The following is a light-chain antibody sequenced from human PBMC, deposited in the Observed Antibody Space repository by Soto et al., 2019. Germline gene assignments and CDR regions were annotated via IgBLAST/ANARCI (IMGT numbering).Light chain of an antibody. J-gene: IGLJ1*01. CDR2: EVS. V-gene: IGLV2-14*01. CDR3: SSYTSSRTLYV. CDR1: SSDVGGYNY. Sequence: QSALTQPASVSGSPGQSITISCTGTSSDVGGYNYVSWYQQHPGKAPKLMIYEVSNRHSGVSNRFSGSKSGNTASRTISGLQAEDEADYYSSSYTSSRTLYVFGTGTKVTVL.